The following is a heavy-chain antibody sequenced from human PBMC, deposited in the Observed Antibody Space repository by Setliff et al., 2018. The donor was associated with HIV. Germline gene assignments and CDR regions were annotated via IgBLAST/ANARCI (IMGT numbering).Heavy chain of an antibody. CDR3: AREGYCSSTSCYDNWFDP. CDR2: IIPIFGTA. V-gene: IGHV1-69*13. D-gene: IGHD2-2*01. J-gene: IGHJ5*02. CDR1: GGTFSSYA. Sequence: SVKVSCKASGGTFSSYAISWVRQAPGQGLEWMGGIIPIFGTANYAQKFQGRVTITADESTSTAYMELSSLRSEGTAVYYCAREGYCSSTSCYDNWFDPWGQGTLVTVSS.